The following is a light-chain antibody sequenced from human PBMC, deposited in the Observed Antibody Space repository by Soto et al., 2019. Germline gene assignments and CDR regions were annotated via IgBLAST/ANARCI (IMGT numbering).Light chain of an antibody. Sequence: SVLTQSPGTLSLSPGERATLSCRASQSVTNRYFAWYQQRPGLAPRLLIYGISNRATGIPDGFSGSGSGTDFTLTISRLEPEDFVVYYCQQYSSLPHTFGQGTKLEVK. J-gene: IGKJ2*01. CDR1: QSVTNRY. CDR3: QQYSSLPHT. V-gene: IGKV3-20*01. CDR2: GIS.